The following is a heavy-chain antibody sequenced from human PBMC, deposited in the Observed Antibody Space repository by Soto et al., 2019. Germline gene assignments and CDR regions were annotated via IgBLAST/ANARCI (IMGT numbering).Heavy chain of an antibody. CDR3: GGANTSGDPIDS. Sequence: QVQLQQSGPGLVKPSGTLSLTCAVSGGSVNSPNWWNWVRQPPGKGLEWIGEMHHSGGSNYNASLKRRITLSVDKSKNVLSLNLNSVTAADTAVYYCGGANTSGDPIDSWGQGTLVTVSS. CDR1: GGSVNSPNW. J-gene: IGHJ4*02. CDR2: MHHSGGS. V-gene: IGHV4-4*02. D-gene: IGHD6-19*01.